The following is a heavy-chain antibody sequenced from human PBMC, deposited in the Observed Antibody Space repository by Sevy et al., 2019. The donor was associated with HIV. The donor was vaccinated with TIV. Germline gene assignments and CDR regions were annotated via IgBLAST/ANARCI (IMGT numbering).Heavy chain of an antibody. CDR2: ISWDGGST. D-gene: IGHD3-3*01. J-gene: IGHJ3*02. Sequence: GGSLRLSCAASGFTFDDYTMHWVRQAPGKGLEWASLISWDGGSTYYADSVKGRFTISRDNSKNSLYLQMNSLRTEDTALYYCAKGRYYDFWSGPLDAFDIWGQGTMVTVSS. CDR1: GFTFDDYT. V-gene: IGHV3-43*01. CDR3: AKGRYYDFWSGPLDAFDI.